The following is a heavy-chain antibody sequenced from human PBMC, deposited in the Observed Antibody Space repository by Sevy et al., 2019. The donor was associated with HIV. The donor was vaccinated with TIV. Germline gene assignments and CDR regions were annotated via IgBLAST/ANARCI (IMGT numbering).Heavy chain of an antibody. CDR1: GFTFSSYS. J-gene: IGHJ5*02. CDR3: ARDRIFGVVIPPNWFDP. Sequence: GGSLRLSCAASGFTFSSYSMNWVRQAPGKGLEWVSSISSSSSYIYSAASVKGRFTISRDNDKNSLYLQMNSLRAEDTAVYYCARDRIFGVVIPPNWFDPWGQGTLVTVSS. V-gene: IGHV3-21*01. D-gene: IGHD3-3*01. CDR2: ISSSSSYI.